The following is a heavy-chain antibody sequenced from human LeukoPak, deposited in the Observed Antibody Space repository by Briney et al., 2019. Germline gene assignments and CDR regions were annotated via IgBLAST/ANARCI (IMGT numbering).Heavy chain of an antibody. V-gene: IGHV3-48*02. CDR1: GFIFSDHY. D-gene: IGHD4-17*01. Sequence: GGSLRLSCAASGFIFSDHYMDWVRQTPGKGLECVSYINSRSGSIYYADSVKGRFTISRDNAKNSLFLQMNSLRDEDTAVYYCARDSHDYGIDYWGQGTLVTVSS. J-gene: IGHJ4*02. CDR2: INSRSGSI. CDR3: ARDSHDYGIDY.